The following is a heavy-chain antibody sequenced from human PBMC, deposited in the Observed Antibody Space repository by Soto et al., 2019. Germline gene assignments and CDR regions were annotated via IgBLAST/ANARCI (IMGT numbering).Heavy chain of an antibody. CDR1: GDTFSNHT. V-gene: IGHV1-69*04. CDR2: FMPMLGVA. J-gene: IGHJ6*03. Sequence: QVQLVQSGAEVKKPGSSVKVSCKASGDTFSNHTISWVRQAPGQGLEWMGRFMPMLGVANYAQKFQGRVTITAVKAASTQYNELCRLSCSDTAVYYCARVAEMGTVTKGYYYYMYVGAKGTTVNVSS. D-gene: IGHD4-17*01. CDR3: ARVAEMGTVTKGYYYYMYV.